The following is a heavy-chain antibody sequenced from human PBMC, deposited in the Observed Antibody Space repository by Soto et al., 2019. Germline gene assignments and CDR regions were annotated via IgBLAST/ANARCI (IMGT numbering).Heavy chain of an antibody. V-gene: IGHV3-23*01. Sequence: GGSLRLSCAASGFSFRNYAMSWVRQAPGKGLEWVSAVSGSGDSTYYTDSVKGRFTIFRDNSKNTLYLQMNSLGAEDTAVYYCAREGAVVGLGWFDPWRQGTLVTVSS. CDR2: VSGSGDST. D-gene: IGHD6-13*01. J-gene: IGHJ5*02. CDR1: GFSFRNYA. CDR3: AREGAVVGLGWFDP.